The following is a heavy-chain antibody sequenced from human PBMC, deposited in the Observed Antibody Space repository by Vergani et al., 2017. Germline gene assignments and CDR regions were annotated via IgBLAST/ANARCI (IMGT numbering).Heavy chain of an antibody. CDR1: GFTVSSNY. V-gene: IGHV3-53*04. Sequence: EVQLVESGGGLVQPGGSLRLSCAASGFTVSSNYMSWVRQAPGKGLEWVSVIYSGGSTYYADSVKGRFTISRHNSKNTLYLQMSSLRAEDTAVYYCVKADSSGWSTPFDYWGQGTLVTVSS. J-gene: IGHJ4*02. CDR2: IYSGGST. CDR3: VKADSSGWSTPFDY. D-gene: IGHD6-19*01.